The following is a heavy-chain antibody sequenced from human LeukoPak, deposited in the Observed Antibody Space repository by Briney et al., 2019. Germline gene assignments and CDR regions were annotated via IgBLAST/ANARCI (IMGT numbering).Heavy chain of an antibody. CDR2: TYYRSKWYN. J-gene: IGHJ4*02. CDR1: GDSVSSNSAA. D-gene: IGHD6-13*01. V-gene: IGHV6-1*01. CDR3: ARVGGYSSSWTFDY. Sequence: SQTLSLTCAISGDSVSSNSAAWNWIRQSPSRGLEWLGRTYYRSKWYNDYAVSVKSRITINPDTSKNQFSLQLNSETPEDTAVYYCARVGGYSSSWTFDYWGQGTLVTVSS.